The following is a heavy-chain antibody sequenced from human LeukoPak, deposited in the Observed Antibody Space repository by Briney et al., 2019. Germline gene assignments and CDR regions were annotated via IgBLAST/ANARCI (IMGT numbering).Heavy chain of an antibody. CDR3: ARGLTIFGVVSPLDY. V-gene: IGHV1-2*06. J-gene: IGHJ4*02. D-gene: IGHD3-3*01. Sequence: ASVKVSCKASGYTFTGYYIYWVRQAPGQGLEWMGRINPNSGGTNYAQKFQGRVTMTRDTSTSTVYMELSSLRSEDTAVYYCARGLTIFGVVSPLDYWGQGTLVTVSS. CDR2: INPNSGGT. CDR1: GYTFTGYY.